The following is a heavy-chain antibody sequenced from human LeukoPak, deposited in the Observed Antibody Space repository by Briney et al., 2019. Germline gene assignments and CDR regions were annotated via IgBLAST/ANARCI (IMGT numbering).Heavy chain of an antibody. CDR1: GGSISSYY. V-gene: IGHV4-59*01. CDR3: ASSLLYYYGSGSYYNVNWFDP. Sequence: SATLSLTCTVSGGSISSYYWSWIRQPPGKGLEWIGYIYYSGSTNYNPSLKSRVTISVDTSKNQFSLKLSSVTAADTAVYYCASSLLYYYGSGSYYNVNWFDPWGQGTLVTVSS. J-gene: IGHJ5*02. CDR2: IYYSGST. D-gene: IGHD3-10*01.